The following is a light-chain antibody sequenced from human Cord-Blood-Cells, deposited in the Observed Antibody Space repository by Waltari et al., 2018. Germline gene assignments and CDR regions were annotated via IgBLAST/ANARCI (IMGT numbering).Light chain of an antibody. CDR3: QQLNSYPWT. Sequence: IQLTQSPSSLSASVGDRVTITCRASQGVSSYVAWYQQKPRKAPKLLIYAASTLQSGVQARFSGSGSGTDFTLTVSSLQPEDFATYYCQQLNSYPWTFGQGTKVEIK. CDR1: QGVSSY. J-gene: IGKJ1*01. V-gene: IGKV1-9*01. CDR2: AAS.